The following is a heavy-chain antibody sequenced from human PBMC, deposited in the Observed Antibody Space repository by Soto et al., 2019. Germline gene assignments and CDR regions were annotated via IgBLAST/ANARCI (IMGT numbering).Heavy chain of an antibody. CDR2: IIPIFGTA. J-gene: IGHJ4*02. CDR1: GGTFSSYA. D-gene: IGHD2-15*01. Sequence: ASVKVSCKASGGTFSSYAISWVRQAPRQGLEWMGGIIPIFGTANYAQKFQGRVTITADESTSTAYMELSSLRSEDTAVYYCARDQGMVAATFYYYFDYWGQGTLVTVSS. CDR3: ARDQGMVAATFYYYFDY. V-gene: IGHV1-69*13.